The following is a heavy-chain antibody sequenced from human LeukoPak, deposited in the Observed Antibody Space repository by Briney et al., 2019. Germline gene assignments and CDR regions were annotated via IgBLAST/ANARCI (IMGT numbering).Heavy chain of an antibody. CDR1: GYTFTSYD. Sequence: ASVNVSCKASGYTFTSYDINWVRQATGQGLEWMGWMNPNSGNTGYAQKFQGRVTMTRNTSISTAYMELSSLRSEDTAVYYCARAPPDTYYDFWSGYYRSWFDPWGQGTLVTVSS. CDR3: ARAPPDTYYDFWSGYYRSWFDP. V-gene: IGHV1-8*01. J-gene: IGHJ5*02. D-gene: IGHD3-3*01. CDR2: MNPNSGNT.